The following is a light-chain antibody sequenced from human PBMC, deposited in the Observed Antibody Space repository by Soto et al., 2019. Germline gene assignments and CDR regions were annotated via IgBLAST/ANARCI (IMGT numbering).Light chain of an antibody. Sequence: QSALTQPPSASGSPGQSVAISCTGTSSDVGGYNYVSWYQQHPGKAPKLMIYEVSKRPSGVPDRFSGSKSGNTAPLTVSGLQAEDEADYYCAAWDDSLSGYVFGTGTKVTVL. CDR2: EVS. CDR3: AAWDDSLSGYV. V-gene: IGLV2-8*01. CDR1: SSDVGGYNY. J-gene: IGLJ1*01.